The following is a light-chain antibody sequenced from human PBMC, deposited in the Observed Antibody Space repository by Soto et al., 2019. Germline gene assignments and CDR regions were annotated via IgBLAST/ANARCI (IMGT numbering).Light chain of an antibody. CDR3: QQSYSRPLT. V-gene: IGKV4-1*01. CDR1: QSVLHNSYNKNY. Sequence: DIVITQSPDSLAVSLGERATINCKSSQSVLHNSYNKNYLAWYQQKPGHPPKVLIYWASTRESGVPYRFSGSGSGTNFTLTNSELQAVDVAVDNCQQSYSRPLTFGGGTKVEIK. CDR2: WAS. J-gene: IGKJ4*01.